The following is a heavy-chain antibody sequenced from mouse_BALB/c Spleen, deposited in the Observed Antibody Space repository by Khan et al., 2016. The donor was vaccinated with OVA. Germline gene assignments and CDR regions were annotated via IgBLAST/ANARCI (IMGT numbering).Heavy chain of an antibody. J-gene: IGHJ2*01. D-gene: IGHD1-1*01. CDR2: ILPGSGST. V-gene: IGHV1-9*01. CDR1: GYTFSSYW. CDR3: ARLNSGNRNYFDY. Sequence: QVQLQQSGADLMKPGASVKISCKVAGYTFSSYWIEWIKQRPGHGLEWIGEILPGSGSTNCNEKFKGKATFTADTSSNTAYMQLSSLTSGYSAVYYCARLNSGNRNYFDYGGQGTTLTVSS.